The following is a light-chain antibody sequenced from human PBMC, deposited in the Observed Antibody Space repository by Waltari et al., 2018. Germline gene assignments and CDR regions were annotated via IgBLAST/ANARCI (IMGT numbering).Light chain of an antibody. CDR1: QTISHF. CDR3: HQTYNSPFT. CDR2: LAS. J-gene: IGKJ3*01. V-gene: IGKV1-39*01. Sequence: DIQMTQSPSSLSSSIGDRVTITCRASQTISHFLNWYQQKPGKAPKLLVYLASNLQSGVPSKFGGRGSGTDFTLTISSLQPDDFATYFCHQTYNSPFTFGPGTKVDVK.